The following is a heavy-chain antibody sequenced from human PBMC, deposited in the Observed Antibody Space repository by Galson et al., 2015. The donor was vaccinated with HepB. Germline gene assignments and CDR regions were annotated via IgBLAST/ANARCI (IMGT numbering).Heavy chain of an antibody. CDR1: GYTFTGYY. V-gene: IGHV1-2*04. CDR3: ARGRDDYGADSGRGYYDV. Sequence: SVKVSCKASGYTFTGYYITWVRQAPGQGLEWKGWINTKSGATNYIQKFRGSVTLTRDTSTSTAYMELNRLTFDDTAVYYCARGRDDYGADSGRGYYDVWGRGTLVTVSS. D-gene: IGHD4-17*01. CDR2: INTKSGAT. J-gene: IGHJ2*01.